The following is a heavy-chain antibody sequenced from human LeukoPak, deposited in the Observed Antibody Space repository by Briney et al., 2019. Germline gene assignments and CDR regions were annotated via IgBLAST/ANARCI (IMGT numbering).Heavy chain of an antibody. CDR1: GGSFSGYY. J-gene: IGHJ4*02. Sequence: PSETLSPTCAVYGGSFSGYYWSWIRQPPGKGLEWIGEINHSGSTNYNPSLKSRVTISVDTSKNQFSLKLSSVTAADTAVYYCARGDYYYDSSGYYYAFDYWGQGTLVTVSS. CDR3: ARGDYYYDSSGYYYAFDY. D-gene: IGHD3-22*01. V-gene: IGHV4-34*01. CDR2: INHSGST.